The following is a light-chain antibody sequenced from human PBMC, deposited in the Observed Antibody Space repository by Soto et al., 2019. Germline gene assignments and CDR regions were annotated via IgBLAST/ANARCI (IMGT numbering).Light chain of an antibody. V-gene: IGKV1-39*01. J-gene: IGKJ5*01. Sequence: DIQMTQSPSSLSASVGDRVTITCRASQSISSYLNWYQQKPGKAHKXLIYAASSLQSGVPSRFSGSGSGTDLTITISSLQPEDFESYYCQQLNSYPITFGQGTRLEIK. CDR2: AAS. CDR3: QQLNSYPIT. CDR1: QSISSY.